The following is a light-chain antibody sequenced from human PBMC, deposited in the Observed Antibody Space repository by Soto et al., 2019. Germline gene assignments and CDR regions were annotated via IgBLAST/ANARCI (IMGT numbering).Light chain of an antibody. CDR2: YDS. CDR1: NIGSKS. J-gene: IGLJ3*02. V-gene: IGLV3-21*04. Sequence: SYELTQPPSVSVAPGKTARITCGGDNIGSKSVHWYQQKPGQAPVLVIYYDSDRPSGIPERFSGSNSGNTATLTISRVEAGDEADYYCQVWDSSSDHWMFGGGTKLTVL. CDR3: QVWDSSSDHWM.